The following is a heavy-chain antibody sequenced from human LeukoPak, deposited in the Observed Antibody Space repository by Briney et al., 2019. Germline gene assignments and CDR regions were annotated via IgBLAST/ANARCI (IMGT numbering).Heavy chain of an antibody. CDR2: ISYDGSNK. Sequence: GGSLRLSCAASGFTFSSYGMHWVRQAPGKGLEWVAVISYDGSNKYYADSVKGRFTISRDNSKNTLYLQMNGLRAEDTAVYYCANSDGPYWGQGTLVTVSS. J-gene: IGHJ4*02. V-gene: IGHV3-30*18. D-gene: IGHD3-10*01. CDR1: GFTFSSYG. CDR3: ANSDGPY.